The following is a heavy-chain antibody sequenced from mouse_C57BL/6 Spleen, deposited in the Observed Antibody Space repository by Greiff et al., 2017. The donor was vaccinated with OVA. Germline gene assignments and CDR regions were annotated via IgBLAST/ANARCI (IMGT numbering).Heavy chain of an antibody. D-gene: IGHD4-1*01. J-gene: IGHJ4*01. V-gene: IGHV1-63*01. Sequence: VQLQESGAELVRPGTSVKMSCKASGYTFTNYWIGWAKQRPGHGLEWIGDIYPGGGYTNYNEKFKGKATLTADKSSSTAYMQFSSLTSEDSAIYYCARGGNWDYCAMDYWGQGTSVTVSS. CDR2: IYPGGGYT. CDR3: ARGGNWDYCAMDY. CDR1: GYTFTNYW.